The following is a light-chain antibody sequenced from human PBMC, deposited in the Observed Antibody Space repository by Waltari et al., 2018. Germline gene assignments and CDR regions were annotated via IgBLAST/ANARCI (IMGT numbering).Light chain of an antibody. CDR2: KDI. CDR3: QSADNSGTVI. V-gene: IGLV3-25*03. J-gene: IGLJ2*01. CDR1: ALRKQY. Sequence: SDEVTQPPSVSVSAGQTARIHCSGDALRKQYGYWYQQKPGQAPVVIIYKDIERPSGIPERFSGSTSGTTVTLTISGVQAEDEADYYCQSADNSGTVIFGGGTKVTVL.